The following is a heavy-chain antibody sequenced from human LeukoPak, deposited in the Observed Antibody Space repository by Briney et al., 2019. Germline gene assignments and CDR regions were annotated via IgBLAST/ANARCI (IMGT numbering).Heavy chain of an antibody. Sequence: GESLKISCKGSGYSFTSYWIGWVRQMPGKGLEWMGIIYPDDSDTRYSPSFQGQVSISADRSISTAYLQWSSLKASDTAMYYCARHKTMVRGERFDPWGQGTLVTVSS. J-gene: IGHJ5*02. CDR2: IYPDDSDT. V-gene: IGHV5-51*01. CDR1: GYSFTSYW. CDR3: ARHKTMVRGERFDP. D-gene: IGHD3-10*01.